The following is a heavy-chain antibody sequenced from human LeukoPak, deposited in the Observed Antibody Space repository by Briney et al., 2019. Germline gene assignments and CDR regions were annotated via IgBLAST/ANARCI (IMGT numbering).Heavy chain of an antibody. CDR1: GGSFSGYY. Sequence: SETLSLTCAVYGGSFSGYYWSWIRQPPGKGLEWIGEINHSGSTNYNPSLKSRVTISVDTSKNLFSLKLSSVTAADTAVYYCARGDSHYYDSSGYYLNYFDNWGQGSLVTVSS. J-gene: IGHJ4*02. V-gene: IGHV4-34*01. CDR2: INHSGST. CDR3: ARGDSHYYDSSGYYLNYFDN. D-gene: IGHD3-22*01.